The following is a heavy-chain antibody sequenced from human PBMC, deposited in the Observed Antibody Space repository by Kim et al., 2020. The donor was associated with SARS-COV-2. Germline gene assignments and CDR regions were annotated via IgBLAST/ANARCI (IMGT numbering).Heavy chain of an antibody. CDR3: ARDYWGVVAAKDYYYGMDV. CDR1: GFTFSSYW. Sequence: GGSLRLSCAASGFTFSSYWMSWVRQAPGKGLEWVANIKQDGSEKYYVDSVKGRFTISRDNAKNSLYLQMNSLRAEDTAVYYCARDYWGVVAAKDYYYGMDVWGQGTTVTVSS. J-gene: IGHJ6*02. V-gene: IGHV3-7*01. CDR2: IKQDGSEK. D-gene: IGHD2-15*01.